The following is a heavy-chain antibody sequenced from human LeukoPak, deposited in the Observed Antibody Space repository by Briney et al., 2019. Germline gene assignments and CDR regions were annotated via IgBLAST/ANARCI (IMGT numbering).Heavy chain of an antibody. V-gene: IGHV4-39*07. CDR3: ARELRYGSGSTTINWFDP. Sequence: ASETLSLTCTVSGGSISSSSYYWGWIRQPPGKGLEWIGSIYYTGSTYYNPSLKSRVTISVDTSKNQFSLKLSSVTAADTAVYYCARELRYGSGSTTINWFDPWGQGTLVTVSS. J-gene: IGHJ5*02. D-gene: IGHD3-10*01. CDR1: GGSISSSSYY. CDR2: IYYTGST.